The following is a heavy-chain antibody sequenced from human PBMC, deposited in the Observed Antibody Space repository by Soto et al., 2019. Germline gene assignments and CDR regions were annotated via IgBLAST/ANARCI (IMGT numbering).Heavy chain of an antibody. CDR2: IYWDDDK. CDR1: GFSFSTGGVG. J-gene: IGHJ4*02. Sequence: QITLKESGPTLVKPTQTLTLTCTFSGFSFSTGGVGVGWIRQPPGKALQWLALIYWDDDKRYSPSLNRRLTITKDTSKNQVVLTMTNMDVVDTATYYCARAQWCGDPFDYWGQGTLVTVSS. V-gene: IGHV2-5*02. D-gene: IGHD3-10*01. CDR3: ARAQWCGDPFDY.